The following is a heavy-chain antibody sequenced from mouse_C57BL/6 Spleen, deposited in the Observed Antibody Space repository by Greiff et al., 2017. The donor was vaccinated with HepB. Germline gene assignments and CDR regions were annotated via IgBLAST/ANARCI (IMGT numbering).Heavy chain of an antibody. J-gene: IGHJ3*01. CDR3: AREGYYGSSYVIAY. V-gene: IGHV3-6*01. CDR2: ISYDGSN. CDR1: GYSITSGYY. Sequence: EVQLQQSGPGLVKPSQSLSLTCSVTGYSITSGYYWNWIRQFPGNKLEWMGYISYDGSNNYNPSLKNRISITRDTSKNQFFLKLNSVTTEDTATYYCAREGYYGSSYVIAYWGQGTLVTVSA. D-gene: IGHD1-1*01.